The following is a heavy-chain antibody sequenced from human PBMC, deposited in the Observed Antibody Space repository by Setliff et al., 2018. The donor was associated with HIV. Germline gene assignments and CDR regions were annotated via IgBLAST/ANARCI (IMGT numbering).Heavy chain of an antibody. CDR1: GFTFSNYE. Sequence: LRLSCAASGFTFSNYEMNWVRQAPGKGLEWVSYISSSGTTIYYADSVKGRFTISRDNAKNSLYLQMNSLRAEDTAAYYCARPNYYDSSGSFDYWGQGTLVT. CDR2: ISSSGTTI. CDR3: ARPNYYDSSGSFDY. J-gene: IGHJ4*02. D-gene: IGHD3-22*01. V-gene: IGHV3-48*03.